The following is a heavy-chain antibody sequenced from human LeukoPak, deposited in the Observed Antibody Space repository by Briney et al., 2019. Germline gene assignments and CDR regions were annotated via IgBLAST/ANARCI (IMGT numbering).Heavy chain of an antibody. CDR2: IKEDGSEK. J-gene: IGHJ4*02. CDR1: GFSFTSYW. CDR3: ARAQIAVVTATGPLDY. V-gene: IGHV3-7*03. D-gene: IGHD2-21*02. Sequence: PGGSLRLSCAASGFSFTSYWMSWVRQAPGKGLEWLANIKEDGSEKYYVDSVEGRFTISRDNAENSLYLQMNSLSVEDTAFYYCARAQIAVVTATGPLDYWGQGIQVTVSS.